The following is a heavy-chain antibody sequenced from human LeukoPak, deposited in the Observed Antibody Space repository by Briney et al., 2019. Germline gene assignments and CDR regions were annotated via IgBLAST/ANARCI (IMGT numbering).Heavy chain of an antibody. J-gene: IGHJ4*02. Sequence: SETLSLTCTVSGCSISSYYRSWIRQPPGKGLEWIAYIYNNESTNYNPSLKSRVTISVDTYKNQFSLKLISVTAADTAVYYCATSVDIVARGTVFDYWGQGTVVTVSS. CDR1: GCSISSYY. D-gene: IGHD5-12*01. CDR2: IYNNEST. CDR3: ATSVDIVARGTVFDY. V-gene: IGHV4-59*01.